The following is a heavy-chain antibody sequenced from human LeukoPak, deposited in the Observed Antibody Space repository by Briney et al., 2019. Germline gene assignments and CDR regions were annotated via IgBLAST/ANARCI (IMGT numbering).Heavy chain of an antibody. J-gene: IGHJ6*02. Sequence: GGSLRLSCSASGFTFSSYAMHWVRQAPGKGLEYVSAISSNGGSTYYADSVKGRFTISRDSSKNTLYLQMSSLRAEDTAVYYCVASSSTRYYYYGMDVWGQGTTVTVSS. D-gene: IGHD1-26*01. CDR1: GFTFSSYA. CDR3: VASSSTRYYYYGMDV. V-gene: IGHV3-64D*06. CDR2: ISSNGGST.